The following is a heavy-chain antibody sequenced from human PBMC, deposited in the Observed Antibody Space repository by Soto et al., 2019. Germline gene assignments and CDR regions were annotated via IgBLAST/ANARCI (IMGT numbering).Heavy chain of an antibody. Sequence: EVQLLESGGGLVQPGGSLRLSCVASGFTCSTYAMSWVRQAPREGLKWVSTISGSGGTTYYADSVKGRFTISRDNSKNTLYLQVNSLRAEDSSKYYCARYCSPTSCTIRYGMDVWGQGTTVTVSS. J-gene: IGHJ6*02. V-gene: IGHV3-23*01. CDR1: GFTCSTYA. CDR2: ISGSGGTT. D-gene: IGHD2-15*01. CDR3: ARYCSPTSCTIRYGMDV.